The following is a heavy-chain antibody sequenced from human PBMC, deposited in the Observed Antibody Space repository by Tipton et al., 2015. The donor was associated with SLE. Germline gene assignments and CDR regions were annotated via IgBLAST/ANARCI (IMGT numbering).Heavy chain of an antibody. Sequence: TLSLTCSVSSGSIKNSSVYWSWLRQPAGQGLEWIGHVHTLGTTKYKPSLKSRVTISLDTSKNEFSLRLTSVAAADTAVYYCARVEVTIAGKDDAFDIWGQGTKVTVPP. CDR3: ARVEVTIAGKDDAFDI. D-gene: IGHD4-17*01. CDR1: SGSIKNSSVY. V-gene: IGHV4-61*09. J-gene: IGHJ3*02. CDR2: VHTLGTT.